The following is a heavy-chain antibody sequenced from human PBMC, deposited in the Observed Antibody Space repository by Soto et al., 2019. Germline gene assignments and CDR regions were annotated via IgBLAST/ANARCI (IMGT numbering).Heavy chain of an antibody. CDR3: AKGRGFYSDNYFDP. Sequence: QVQLLESGPGLVKPSETLSLTCSVSLDSISNSYWTWIRQPAGKGLEWIGHIYSSGNANYNPSLKSRVTVSLDTSKNQFSLGLKSVTAADTAIYYCAKGRGFYSDNYFDPLGQGTQVTVSS. V-gene: IGHV4-4*07. J-gene: IGHJ5*02. CDR2: IYSSGNA. D-gene: IGHD3-22*01. CDR1: LDSISNSY.